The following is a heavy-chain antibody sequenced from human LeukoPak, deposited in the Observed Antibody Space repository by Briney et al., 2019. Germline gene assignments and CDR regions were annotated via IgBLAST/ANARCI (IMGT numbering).Heavy chain of an antibody. CDR1: GYSFTKYW. CDR3: ARLHGSGSYYNRAFDI. CDR2: IYPDDSDT. D-gene: IGHD3-10*01. Sequence: GESLKISCKGSGYSFTKYWIGWGRQMPGKGREWMGIIYPDDSDTRYSPSFQGQVTISADKSISTAYLQWSSLKASDTAMYYCARLHGSGSYYNRAFDIWGRGTMVTVSS. J-gene: IGHJ3*02. V-gene: IGHV5-51*01.